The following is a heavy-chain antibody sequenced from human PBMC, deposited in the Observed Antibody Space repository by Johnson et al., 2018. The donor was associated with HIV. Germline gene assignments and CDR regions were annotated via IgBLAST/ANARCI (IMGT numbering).Heavy chain of an antibody. CDR2: IKSKTDGGTT. CDR3: ALSYSLDAFDI. CDR1: GFTVSSNY. V-gene: IGHV3-15*01. D-gene: IGHD2-21*01. Sequence: EVQLVESGGGLIQPGGSLRLSCAASGFTVSSNYMSWVRQAPGKGLEWVGRIKSKTDGGTTDYAAPVKGRFSISRDDSKNTLYLQMNNLKTEDTAVYYCALSYSLDAFDIWGQGTMVTVSS. J-gene: IGHJ3*02.